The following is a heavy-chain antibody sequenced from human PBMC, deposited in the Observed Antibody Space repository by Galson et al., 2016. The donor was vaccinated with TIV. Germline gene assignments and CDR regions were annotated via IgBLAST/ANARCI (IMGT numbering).Heavy chain of an antibody. CDR2: IEGDGRDK. CDR1: GFTFYNYW. D-gene: IGHD3-22*01. V-gene: IGHV3-7*01. J-gene: IGHJ5*02. CDR3: ARVHWGVIVVPAATPNNWFDP. Sequence: SLRLSCAASGFTFYNYWMSWVRQAPGKGLEWVASIEGDGRDKDYVDSVKGRFTISRDNAKNSLYLQMNSLRPEDTAVYYCARVHWGVIVVPAATPNNWFDPWGQGTLVIVSS.